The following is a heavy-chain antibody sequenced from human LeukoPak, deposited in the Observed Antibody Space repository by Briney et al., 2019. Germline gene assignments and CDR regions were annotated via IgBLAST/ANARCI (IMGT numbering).Heavy chain of an antibody. CDR2: VSQRGST. D-gene: IGHD1-26*01. CDR1: GGSFSDYS. Sequence: PSETLSLTCAVGGGSFSDYSWNWIRQPPGKGLEWIEDVSQRGSTNYNPSLKSRVSMSLDTSNNQFSLKLNSVTAADTAVYYCARSRAFNSGAFDPWGQGSLVTVSS. V-gene: IGHV4-34*10. J-gene: IGHJ5*02. CDR3: ARSRAFNSGAFDP.